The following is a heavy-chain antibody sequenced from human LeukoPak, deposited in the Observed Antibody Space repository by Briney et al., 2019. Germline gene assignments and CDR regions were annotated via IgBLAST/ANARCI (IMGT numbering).Heavy chain of an antibody. D-gene: IGHD4-17*01. V-gene: IGHV3-30*04. J-gene: IGHJ4*02. CDR2: ISYDGSNK. CDR1: GFTFSSYA. Sequence: PGRSLRLSCAASGFTFSSYAMHWVRQAPGKGLEWVAVISYDGSNKYYADSVKGRFTISRDNSKNTLYLQMNSLRAEDTAVYYCASGTVTFWGQGTLVTVSS. CDR3: ASGTVTF.